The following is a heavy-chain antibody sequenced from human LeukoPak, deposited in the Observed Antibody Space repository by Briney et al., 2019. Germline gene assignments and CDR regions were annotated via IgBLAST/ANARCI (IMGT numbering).Heavy chain of an antibody. CDR3: ARDGRRKIVVVPAVIRGPDY. CDR1: GFTFSSYA. J-gene: IGHJ4*02. V-gene: IGHV3-30-3*01. CDR2: ISYDGSNK. Sequence: GGSLRLSCAASGFTFSSYAMHWVRQAPGKGLEWVAVISYDGSNKYYADSVKGRFTISRDNSKNTLYLQMNSLRAEDTAVYYCARDGRRKIVVVPAVIRGPDYWGQGTLVTVSS. D-gene: IGHD2-2*02.